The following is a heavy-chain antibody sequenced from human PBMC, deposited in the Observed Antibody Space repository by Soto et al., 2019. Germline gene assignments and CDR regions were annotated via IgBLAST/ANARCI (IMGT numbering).Heavy chain of an antibody. Sequence: EVQLVESGGGLVQPGRSLRLSCAASGFTFDDYAMHWVRQAPGKGLEWVSGISWNSGSIGYADSVKGRFTISRDNAKNSLYLQMNSLRAEDTALYYCAKAPARYYGSGSLDYWGQGTLVTVPS. J-gene: IGHJ4*02. D-gene: IGHD3-10*01. CDR3: AKAPARYYGSGSLDY. V-gene: IGHV3-9*01. CDR2: ISWNSGSI. CDR1: GFTFDDYA.